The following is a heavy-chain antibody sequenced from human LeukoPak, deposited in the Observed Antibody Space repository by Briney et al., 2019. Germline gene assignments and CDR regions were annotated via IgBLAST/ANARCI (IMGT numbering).Heavy chain of an antibody. D-gene: IGHD3-10*01. J-gene: IGHJ6*03. CDR1: GFTFSSYA. CDR2: ISYDGSNK. CDR3: ARDPRVLYYYYMDV. Sequence: GGSLRLSCAASGFTFSSYAMHWVRQAPGKGLEWVAAISYDGSNKYYADSVKGRFTISRDNSKNTLYLQMNSLRAEDTAVYYCARDPRVLYYYYMDVWGKGTTVTVSS. V-gene: IGHV3-30*04.